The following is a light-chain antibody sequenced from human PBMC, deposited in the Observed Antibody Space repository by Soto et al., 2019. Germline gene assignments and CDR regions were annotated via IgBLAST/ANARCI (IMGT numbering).Light chain of an antibody. V-gene: IGKV3-15*01. J-gene: IGKJ5*01. CDR1: ENVYNN. CDR3: QQYNDWPPIT. Sequence: EVVMTQSPDTLSVSPGDTATLSCWASENVYNNVAWYQQKGGQAPRLLMYYASTRATDVPARFSGGGYGTEFTLTINSLHSEDFAVYYCQQYNDWPPITFGQGTRLEIK. CDR2: YAS.